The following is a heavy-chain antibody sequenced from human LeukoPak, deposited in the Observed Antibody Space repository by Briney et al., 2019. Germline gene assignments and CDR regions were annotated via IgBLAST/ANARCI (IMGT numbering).Heavy chain of an antibody. V-gene: IGHV4-34*01. CDR2: YNHFGST. J-gene: IGHJ4*02. CDR1: GGSFSSFY. Sequence: PSETLSLTCAVSGGSFSSFYWSWIRESPGKGLEWIGEYNHFGSTNYNPSLNNRVTISVDKSKNQFSLTLSSVTAADTAVYYCARGNRQLAYYGSGSRLPYDYWGQGSLVTASS. D-gene: IGHD3-10*01. CDR3: ARGNRQLAYYGSGSRLPYDY.